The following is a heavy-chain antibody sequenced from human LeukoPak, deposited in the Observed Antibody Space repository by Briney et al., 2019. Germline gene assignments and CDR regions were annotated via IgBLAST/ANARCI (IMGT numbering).Heavy chain of an antibody. J-gene: IGHJ4*02. D-gene: IGHD5-18*01. CDR3: SRGQKYTSGYTVTELGTRYFDY. Sequence: LETLSLTCTVSGDSISTYYWCWIRQPPRGGLEWSGYIFYSGGTSYYPSLKNRVTLSLDTSTKWFSLRLTSVTAADTAVYYCSRGQKYTSGYTVTELGTRYFDYWGQ. CDR2: IFYSGGT. CDR1: GDSISTYY. V-gene: IGHV4-59*01.